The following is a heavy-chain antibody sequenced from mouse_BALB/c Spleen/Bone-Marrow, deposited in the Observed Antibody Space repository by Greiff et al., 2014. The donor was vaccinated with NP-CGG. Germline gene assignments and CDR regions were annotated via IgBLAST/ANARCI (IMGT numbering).Heavy chain of an antibody. CDR1: GYTLTSSY. CDR2: IYPGNVNN. D-gene: IGHD3-3*01. J-gene: IGHJ4*01. Sequence: VQLQESGPELVKPGASVRLSCKASGYTLTSSYIHWVKQRPGQGLEWIGWIYPGNVNNKYSEKFKGKATLTADKSSSTAYMQLSSLTSEDSAVYFCAREGDSYAMDYWGQGPSVTVSS. V-gene: IGHV1S56*01. CDR3: AREGDSYAMDY.